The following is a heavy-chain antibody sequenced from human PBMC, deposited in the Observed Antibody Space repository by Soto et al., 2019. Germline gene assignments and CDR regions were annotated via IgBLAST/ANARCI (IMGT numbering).Heavy chain of an antibody. CDR3: AKERSENFWVYYYAMDV. D-gene: IGHD6-19*01. V-gene: IGHV3-23*01. CDR2: ISGSSSGT. J-gene: IGHJ6*02. CDR1: GFNFGAYA. Sequence: GGSLRLSCEASGFNFGAYAMNWVRQAPGKGLEWVSGISGSSSGTYYTDSVKGRFTISRDNSKNTVYLQMNSLRGEDTAVYYCAKERSENFWVYYYAMDVWGQGTAVTVYS.